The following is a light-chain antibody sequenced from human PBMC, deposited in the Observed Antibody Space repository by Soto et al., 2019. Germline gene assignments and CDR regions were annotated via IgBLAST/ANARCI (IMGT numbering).Light chain of an antibody. CDR3: QQANSFPRT. CDR1: QGISSR. J-gene: IGKJ3*01. Sequence: DIQMTQSPSSVSASVGDRVTITCRATQGISSRLAWYQQKPGKAPQLLIYAASSLQSGVPSRFSGSGSGTDFTLTINNLQPEDFATYYCQQANSFPRTFGPGTKVDIK. CDR2: AAS. V-gene: IGKV1-12*01.